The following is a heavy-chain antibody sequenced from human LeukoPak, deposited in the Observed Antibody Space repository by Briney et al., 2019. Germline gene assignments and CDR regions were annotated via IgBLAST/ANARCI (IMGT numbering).Heavy chain of an antibody. CDR3: ASHVYSSGWYFDD. CDR1: GGSISSSTNY. V-gene: IGHV4-39*01. D-gene: IGHD6-19*01. CDR2: IYCSGST. J-gene: IGHJ4*02. Sequence: SETLSLTCPVSGGSISSSTNYWGWIRQPPGRGLEWIGSIYCSGSTYFNPSLKSRVTISVDTSKNQFSLKLSSVTAADTAVYYCASHVYSSGWYFDDWGQGTLVTVSS.